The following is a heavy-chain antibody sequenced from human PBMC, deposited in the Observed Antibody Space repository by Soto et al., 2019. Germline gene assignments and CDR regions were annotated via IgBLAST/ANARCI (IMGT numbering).Heavy chain of an antibody. CDR2: ISYDGSNT. CDR3: ARDRGRDGYNYFYYGMDV. CDR1: GFTFSSYG. Sequence: GGSLRLSCAASGFTFSSYGMHWVRQAPGKGLEWVAVISYDGSNTYYADSVKGRFTISRDNSKNTLYLQMNSLRAEDTAVYYCARDRGRDGYNYFYYGMDVWGQGTTVTVPS. D-gene: IGHD5-12*01. J-gene: IGHJ6*02. V-gene: IGHV3-30*03.